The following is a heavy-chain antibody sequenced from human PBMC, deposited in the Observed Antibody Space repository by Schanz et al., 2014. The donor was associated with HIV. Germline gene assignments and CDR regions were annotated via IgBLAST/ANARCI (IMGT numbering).Heavy chain of an antibody. Sequence: VPLVESGGGVVQPGGSLRLTCAASGFTFRSYAMTWVRQAPGKGLDWVSGITGSGVSTYYADSVKGRFTISRDNSKNTLYLQMNSLRAEDTAVYYCAKMARSVAANTNFDYWGQGTLVTVSS. CDR2: ITGSGVST. CDR1: GFTFRSYA. V-gene: IGHV3-23*04. D-gene: IGHD6-19*01. CDR3: AKMARSVAANTNFDY. J-gene: IGHJ4*02.